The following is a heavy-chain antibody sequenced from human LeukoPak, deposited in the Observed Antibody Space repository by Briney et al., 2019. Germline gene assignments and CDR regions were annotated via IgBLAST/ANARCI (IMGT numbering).Heavy chain of an antibody. Sequence: GGSLTLSCAASGFTFSTYAMSRVRQAPGKGLEWVSAISGSGGSTYYADSVKGRFTISRDNSKNTLYLQMNSLRAEDTAVYYCAKVGSIGADFDYWGQGTLVTVSS. CDR1: GFTFSTYA. CDR3: AKVGSIGADFDY. V-gene: IGHV3-23*01. J-gene: IGHJ4*02. D-gene: IGHD6-6*01. CDR2: ISGSGGST.